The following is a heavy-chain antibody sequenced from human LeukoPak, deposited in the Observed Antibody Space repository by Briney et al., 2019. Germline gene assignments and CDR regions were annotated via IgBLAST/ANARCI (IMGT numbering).Heavy chain of an antibody. CDR3: ARERSSAAAGIDDDY. V-gene: IGHV1-69*13. CDR2: IIPIFGTA. D-gene: IGHD6-13*01. CDR1: GGTFSSYA. Sequence: GASVKVSCKASGGTFSSYAISWVRQAPGQGLEWMGGIIPIFGTANYAQKFQGRVTITADESTSTAYMELSSLRSEDTAVYYCARERSSAAAGIDDDYWGQGTLVTVSS. J-gene: IGHJ4*02.